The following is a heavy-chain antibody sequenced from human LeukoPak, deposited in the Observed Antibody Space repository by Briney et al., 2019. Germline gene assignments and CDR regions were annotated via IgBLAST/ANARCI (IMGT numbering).Heavy chain of an antibody. D-gene: IGHD6-13*01. Sequence: SGTLSLTCAVSGGSISSSWWTWVRQPPGKGLEWIGYIYYSGSTNYNPSLKSRVTISVDTSKNQFSLKLSSVTAADTAVYYCARHSSSYYDFDYWGQGTLVTVSS. CDR1: GGSISSSW. V-gene: IGHV4-59*08. J-gene: IGHJ4*02. CDR2: IYYSGST. CDR3: ARHSSSYYDFDY.